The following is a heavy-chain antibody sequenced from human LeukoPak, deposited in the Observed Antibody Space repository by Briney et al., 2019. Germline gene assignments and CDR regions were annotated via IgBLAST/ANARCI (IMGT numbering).Heavy chain of an antibody. CDR3: ARDLLRWGGY. CDR1: GFPFSSYE. J-gene: IGHJ4*02. V-gene: IGHV3-48*03. CDR2: ISSSGSTI. Sequence: GSLRLSCAASGFPFSSYEMNWVRRAPGKGLEWVSYISSSGSTIYYADSVKGRFTISRDNAKNSLYLQMNSLRAEDTAVYYCARDLLRWGGYWGQGTLVTVSS. D-gene: IGHD4-23*01.